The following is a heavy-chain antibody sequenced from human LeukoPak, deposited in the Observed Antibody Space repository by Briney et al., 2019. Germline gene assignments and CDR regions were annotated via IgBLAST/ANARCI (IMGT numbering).Heavy chain of an antibody. CDR1: GFTFSSYS. CDR3: ARDGGSSGYSEIAEYFQH. D-gene: IGHD3-22*01. Sequence: TGGSLRLSCAASGFTFSSYSMNWVRQAPGKGLEWVSSISSSGSYIYYADSVKGRFTISRDNAKNSLYLQMNSLRAEDTAVYYCARDGGSSGYSEIAEYFQHWGQGTLVTVSS. V-gene: IGHV3-21*01. CDR2: ISSSGSYI. J-gene: IGHJ1*01.